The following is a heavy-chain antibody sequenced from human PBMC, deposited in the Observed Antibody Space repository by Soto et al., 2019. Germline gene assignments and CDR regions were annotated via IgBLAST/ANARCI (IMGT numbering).Heavy chain of an antibody. D-gene: IGHD2-8*01. CDR3: ARSRNGAVPDSLHI. V-gene: IGHV3-30*03. CDR1: GFTFIHYA. CDR2: MSRYCTTK. J-gene: IGHJ4*02. Sequence: PWGSLRLSCEASGFTFIHYAMHWVCHPPGRGLDLVAVMSRYCTTKYHGDPVKGRFTASRVNSTNTEFLSMTTLGPDDEAAFYCARSRNGAVPDSLHIWGPGTLVTVSS.